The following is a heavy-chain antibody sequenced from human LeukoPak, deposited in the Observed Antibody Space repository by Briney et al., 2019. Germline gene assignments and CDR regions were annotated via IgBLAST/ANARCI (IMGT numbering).Heavy chain of an antibody. CDR2: IIPILGIA. V-gene: IGHV1-69*04. J-gene: IGHJ4*02. Sequence: GASVNLSCKASAGTFSSYAISCGRQAPGPELEWMGRIIPILGIANYAQKFQGRVTITADKSTSTAYMELSSLRSEDTAVYYCASARTDSSGYYYFDYWGQGTLVTVSS. CDR1: AGTFSSYA. CDR3: ASARTDSSGYYYFDY. D-gene: IGHD3-22*01.